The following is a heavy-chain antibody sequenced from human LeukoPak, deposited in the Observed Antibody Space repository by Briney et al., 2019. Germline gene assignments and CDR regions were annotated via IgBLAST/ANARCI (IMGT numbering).Heavy chain of an antibody. V-gene: IGHV1-8*03. CDR2: MNPNSGNT. CDR1: GYTFTSYD. Sequence: ASVEVSCKASGYTFTSYDINWVRQATGQGLEWMGWMNPNSGNTGYAQKFQGRVTITRNTSISTAYMELSSLRSEDTAVYYCARARRSYGLPYYYYYMDVWGKGTTVTVSS. CDR3: ARARRSYGLPYYYYYMDV. J-gene: IGHJ6*03. D-gene: IGHD5-18*01.